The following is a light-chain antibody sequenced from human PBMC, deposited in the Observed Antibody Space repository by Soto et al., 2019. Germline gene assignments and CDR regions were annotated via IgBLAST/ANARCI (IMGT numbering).Light chain of an antibody. CDR2: RNN. V-gene: IGLV1-40*01. CDR1: RSNIGAGYA. CDR3: NSYVGSNNYV. Sequence: QSVLTQPPSVSGAPGQRVIISCTGSRSNIGAGYAVHWYRRLPGTAPKLLISRNNNRPSGVPDRFSGSKSGNTASLTVSGLQADDEADYYCNSYVGSNNYVFGTGTKVTVL. J-gene: IGLJ1*01.